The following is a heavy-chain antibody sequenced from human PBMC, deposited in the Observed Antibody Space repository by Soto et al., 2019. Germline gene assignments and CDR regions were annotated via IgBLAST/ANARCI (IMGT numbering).Heavy chain of an antibody. V-gene: IGHV3-30*03. D-gene: IGHD6-6*01. CDR3: ARGSSESSDAFDI. CDR2: MSHDENRK. J-gene: IGHJ3*02. CDR1: GFTFAHYA. Sequence: GGSLRLSCAASGFTFAHYAMHWVRHSPGKGLEWVAFMSHDENRKLYSESVKSRFTISRDNSKSTLYLQMSRLRAEDTAVYYCARGSSESSDAFDIWGQGTMVTVS.